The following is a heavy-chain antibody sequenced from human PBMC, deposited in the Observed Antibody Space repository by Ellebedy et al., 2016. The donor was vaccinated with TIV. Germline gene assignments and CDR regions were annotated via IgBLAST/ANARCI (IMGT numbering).Heavy chain of an antibody. J-gene: IGHJ2*01. Sequence: ASVKVSCKASGYTFTANYIHWVRQAPGQGLEWLGWVNPDSSGTDSAQKFQGRLTMTRDTSITTAYMELSSLISDDTAVYYCSRGHSHYSDSSGLNWYFDLWGRGTLVTVSS. V-gene: IGHV1-2*02. CDR1: GYTFTANY. CDR2: VNPDSSGT. D-gene: IGHD3-22*01. CDR3: SRGHSHYSDSSGLNWYFDL.